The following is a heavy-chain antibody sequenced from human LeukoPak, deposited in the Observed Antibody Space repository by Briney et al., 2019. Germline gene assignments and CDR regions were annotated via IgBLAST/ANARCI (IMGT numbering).Heavy chain of an antibody. D-gene: IGHD3-22*01. V-gene: IGHV4-4*02. J-gene: IGHJ4*02. CDR2: IYHSGST. CDR3: AREGYYDSSGYSY. Sequence: SGTLSLTCAVSGGSISSSNWWSWVRQPPGKGLEWIGEIYHSGSTNYNPSLKSRVTISVDKSENQFSLKLSSVTAADTAVYYCAREGYYDSSGYSYWGQGTLVTVSS. CDR1: GGSISSSNW.